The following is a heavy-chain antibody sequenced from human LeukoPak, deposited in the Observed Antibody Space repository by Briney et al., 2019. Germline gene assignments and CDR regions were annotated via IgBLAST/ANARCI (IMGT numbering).Heavy chain of an antibody. J-gene: IGHJ4*02. CDR2: INHSGST. Sequence: SETLSFPCAVYGGSFSGYYWSWIRQPPGKGLEWIGEINHSGSTNYNPSLKSRVTISVDTSKNQFSLKLSSVTAADTAVYYCASDRGYSYGFDYWGQGSLVTVS. D-gene: IGHD5-18*01. CDR1: GGSFSGYY. CDR3: ASDRGYSYGFDY. V-gene: IGHV4-34*01.